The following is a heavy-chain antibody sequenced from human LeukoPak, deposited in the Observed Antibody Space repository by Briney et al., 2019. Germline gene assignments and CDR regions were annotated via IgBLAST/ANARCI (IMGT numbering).Heavy chain of an antibody. Sequence: VGSLRLSCAASGFTFSSYAMHWVRQAPGKGLEWVAVISYDGSNKYYADSVKGRFTISRDNSKNTLYLQMNSLRAEDTAVYYCARVSYETNFDIWGKGTMVTVSS. CDR1: GFTFSSYA. J-gene: IGHJ3*02. D-gene: IGHD2-8*01. V-gene: IGHV3-30-3*01. CDR2: ISYDGSNK. CDR3: ARVSYETNFDI.